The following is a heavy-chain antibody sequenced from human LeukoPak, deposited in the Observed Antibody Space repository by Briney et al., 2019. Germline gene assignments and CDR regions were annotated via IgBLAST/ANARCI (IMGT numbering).Heavy chain of an antibody. V-gene: IGHV4-34*01. Sequence: PAETLSHTCAVYGVSFSGYYWSWIRQPPGKGLEWIGEINHSGSTNYNPSLKSRVTISVDPSKNQFSLKLSSVTAADTAMYYCAREYGSGGPNAFDIWGQGTMLIVSS. D-gene: IGHD2-15*01. J-gene: IGHJ3*02. CDR2: INHSGST. CDR1: GVSFSGYY. CDR3: AREYGSGGPNAFDI.